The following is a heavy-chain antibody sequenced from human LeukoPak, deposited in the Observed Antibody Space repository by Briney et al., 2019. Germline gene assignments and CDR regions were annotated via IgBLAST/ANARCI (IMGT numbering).Heavy chain of an antibody. CDR2: IYGSGGT. J-gene: IGHJ4*02. Sequence: SETLSLTCTVSGGSISSYYWSWIRQPAGKGLEWIGRIYGSGGTNYNSSLKSRVTVSVDTSKNQFSLKLTSMTAADTAVYYCARGRLGRQHASFFDSWGQGTLVTVSS. CDR3: ARGRLGRQHASFFDS. V-gene: IGHV4-4*07. CDR1: GGSISSYY. D-gene: IGHD2-2*01.